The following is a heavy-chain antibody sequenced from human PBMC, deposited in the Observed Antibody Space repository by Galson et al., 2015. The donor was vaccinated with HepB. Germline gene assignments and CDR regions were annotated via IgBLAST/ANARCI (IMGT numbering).Heavy chain of an antibody. CDR3: ARDPSLRLTRGEPQDRHSGFDV. CDR1: GYIFTNYG. Sequence: SVKVSCKASGYIFTNYGISWVRQVPGQGLEWMGWTSVYTGNTNYAQNFQGRVTLTTDTAARMAYMDLTSLRPDDTAVYYCARDPSLRLTRGEPQDRHSGFDVWGQGTTVTVSS. CDR2: TSVYTGNT. J-gene: IGHJ6*02. V-gene: IGHV1-18*01. D-gene: IGHD3-16*01.